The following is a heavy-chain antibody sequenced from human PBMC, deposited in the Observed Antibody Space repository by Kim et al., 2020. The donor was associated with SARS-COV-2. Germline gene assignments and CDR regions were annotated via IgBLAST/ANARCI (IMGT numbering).Heavy chain of an antibody. J-gene: IGHJ4*02. D-gene: IGHD3-22*01. CDR3: AREGSMRYYDSSGPDY. Sequence: SVTGRFTISRDNAKNSLYLQMNSLRAEDTAVYYCAREGSMRYYDSSGPDYWGQGTLVTFSS. V-gene: IGHV3-48*03.